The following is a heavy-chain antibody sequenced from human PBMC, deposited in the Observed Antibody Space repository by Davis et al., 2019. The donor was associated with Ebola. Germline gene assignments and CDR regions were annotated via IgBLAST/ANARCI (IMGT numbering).Heavy chain of an antibody. J-gene: IGHJ4*02. CDR1: GFTFSSYG. V-gene: IGHV3-33*01. CDR2: IWYDGSNK. CDR3: ARSPVVAASFDY. Sequence: GESLKISCAASGFTFSSYGMHWVRQAPGKGLEWVAVIWYDGSNKYYADSVKGRFTISRDNAKNTLYLQMNSLRAEDTAVYYCARSPVVAASFDYWGQGTLVTVSS. D-gene: IGHD2-15*01.